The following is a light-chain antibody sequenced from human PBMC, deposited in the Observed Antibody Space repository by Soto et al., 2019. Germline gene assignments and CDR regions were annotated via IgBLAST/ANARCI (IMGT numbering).Light chain of an antibody. CDR3: CSYAGTYTNV. CDR2: DVT. Sequence: QSALTQPRSVSGSPGQSVTISCTGTSSDVGGFNYVSWYQHHPDKVPKLMIYDVTKRPSGVPDRFSGSKSGNTASLPISGLQAEDEADYYCCSYAGTYTNVFGTGTKRTVL. V-gene: IGLV2-11*01. CDR1: SSDVGGFNY. J-gene: IGLJ1*01.